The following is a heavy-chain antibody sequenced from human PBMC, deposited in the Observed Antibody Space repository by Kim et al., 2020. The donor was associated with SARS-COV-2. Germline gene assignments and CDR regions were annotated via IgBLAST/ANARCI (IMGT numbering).Heavy chain of an antibody. D-gene: IGHD1-1*01. CDR2: IYYSGST. CDR1: GVSISSYY. CDR3: ARAEVNHWQDAFDI. V-gene: IGHV4-59*01. J-gene: IGHJ3*02. Sequence: SETLSLTCTVSGVSISSYYWSWIRQPPGKGLEWIGYIYYSGSTNYNPSLKSRVTISVDTSKNQFSLKLSSVTAADTAVYYCARAEVNHWQDAFDIWGQGTMVTVSS.